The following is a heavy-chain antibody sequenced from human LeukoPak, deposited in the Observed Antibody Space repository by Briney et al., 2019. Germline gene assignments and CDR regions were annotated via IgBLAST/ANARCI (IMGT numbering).Heavy chain of an antibody. Sequence: GGSLRLSCAASGFTVSSNYMSWVRQAPGKGLEWVSVIYSGGSTYYADSVKGQFTISRDNTKNTLYLQMNSLRAEDTAVYYCARPRIWFGNTLEDYWGQGTLVTVSS. CDR1: GFTVSSNY. CDR2: IYSGGST. J-gene: IGHJ4*02. CDR3: ARPRIWFGNTLEDY. D-gene: IGHD3-10*01. V-gene: IGHV3-53*01.